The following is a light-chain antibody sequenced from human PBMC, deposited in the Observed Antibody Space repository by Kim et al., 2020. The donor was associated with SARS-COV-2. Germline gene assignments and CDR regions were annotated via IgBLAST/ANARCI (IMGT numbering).Light chain of an antibody. CDR2: WAS. CDR3: QQYFTTPPT. Sequence: ATINCNASQIVLYRSNKKNHLAWYQQKPGQPPKLLVYWASTRESGVPDRFSGSGSGTDFTLTISSLQAEDVAVYYCQQYFTTPPTFGGGTKVDIK. V-gene: IGKV4-1*01. J-gene: IGKJ4*01. CDR1: QIVLYRSNKKNH.